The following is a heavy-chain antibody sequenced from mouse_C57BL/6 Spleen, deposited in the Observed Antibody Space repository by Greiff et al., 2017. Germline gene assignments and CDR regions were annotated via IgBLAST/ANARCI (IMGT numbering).Heavy chain of an antibody. CDR1: GYTFTDYA. CDR2: ISTYYGDA. CDR3: ARSNYSNCYWYFDV. D-gene: IGHD2-5*01. V-gene: IGHV1-67*01. Sequence: QVTLKESGPELVRPGVSVKISCKGSGYTFTDYAMHWVKQSHAKSLEWIGVISTYYGDASYNQKFKDKATMTVDKSSSTAYMELARLTSEDSAVYYCARSNYSNCYWYFDVWGTGTTVTVSS. J-gene: IGHJ1*03.